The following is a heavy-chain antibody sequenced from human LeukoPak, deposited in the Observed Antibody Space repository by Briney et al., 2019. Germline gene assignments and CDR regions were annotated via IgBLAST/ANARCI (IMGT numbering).Heavy chain of an antibody. Sequence: SETLSLTCTVSGGSINNYYWSWLRQPPGKGLEWIGYTHPSGNTNYSPSLKSRVTISIDTSRNQFSLKLSSVTAADTAVYYCARKAPKKGWFDPWGQGTLVTVSS. V-gene: IGHV4-4*09. CDR3: ARKAPKKGWFDP. CDR1: GGSINNYY. J-gene: IGHJ5*02. CDR2: THPSGNT.